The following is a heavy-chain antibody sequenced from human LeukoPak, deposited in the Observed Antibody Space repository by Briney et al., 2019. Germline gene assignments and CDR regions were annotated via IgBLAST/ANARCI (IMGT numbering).Heavy chain of an antibody. V-gene: IGHV3-23*01. D-gene: IGHD3-10*01. Sequence: GGSLRLSCAASGFTFSHYGMTWVRQAPGKGLEWVSAISGSGNSKYYADSVKGRFTISRDNSKNTLYLQMNSLRAEDTALYYCAKVFSIGFGGKNAHFDYWGQGTLVTVSS. CDR1: GFTFSHYG. J-gene: IGHJ4*02. CDR2: ISGSGNSK. CDR3: AKVFSIGFGGKNAHFDY.